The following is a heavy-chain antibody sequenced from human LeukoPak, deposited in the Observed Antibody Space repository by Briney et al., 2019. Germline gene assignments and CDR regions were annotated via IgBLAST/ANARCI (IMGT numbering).Heavy chain of an antibody. Sequence: SETLSLTCTVSGASISSESYYWTWIRQPARKGLEWIGRIYNTGSTKYNPSLKSRVTISIDTSKNQFSLKLNSVTAADTAVYYCARVMAVNPDWFDPWGQGTLVTVSS. CDR1: GASISSESYY. CDR2: IYNTGST. J-gene: IGHJ5*02. CDR3: ARVMAVNPDWFDP. V-gene: IGHV4-61*02. D-gene: IGHD5-24*01.